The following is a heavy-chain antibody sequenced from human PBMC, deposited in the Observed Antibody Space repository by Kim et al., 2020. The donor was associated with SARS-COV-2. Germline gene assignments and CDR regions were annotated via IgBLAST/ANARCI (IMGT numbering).Heavy chain of an antibody. CDR3: ARQGSNTWSY. J-gene: IGHJ4*02. CDR1: GYSFASNW. D-gene: IGHD6-13*01. Sequence: GESLKISCKVSGYSFASNWIGWVRQMPGKGLEWMGIIFPADSDTRYSPSFQGQVTISADKSISTAYLQWSSLKASDTAMYYCARQGSNTWSYWGQGTLVAVSS. CDR2: IFPADSDT. V-gene: IGHV5-51*01.